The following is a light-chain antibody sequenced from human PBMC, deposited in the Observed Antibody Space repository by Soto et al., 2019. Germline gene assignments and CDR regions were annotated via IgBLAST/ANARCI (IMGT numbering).Light chain of an antibody. Sequence: DIVMTQSPATLSVSPGERTTLSCRASQNIGSSLAWYQQKPGQAPRLLIYGASTRATSIPARFSGRGSTTEFTLTISSLQSEDFAVYYCQQYNNWPPWTFGQGTKVELK. J-gene: IGKJ1*01. CDR2: GAS. V-gene: IGKV3-15*01. CDR1: QNIGSS. CDR3: QQYNNWPPWT.